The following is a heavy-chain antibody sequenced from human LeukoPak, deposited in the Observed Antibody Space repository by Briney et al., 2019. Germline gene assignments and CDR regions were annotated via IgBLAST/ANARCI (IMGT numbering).Heavy chain of an antibody. D-gene: IGHD3-16*02. CDR3: ARVARYGTHYFDY. CDR2: ISYDGSNK. Sequence: GRSLRLSCAASGFTFSSYAMHWVRQAPGKGLEWVAVISYDGSNKYYADSVKGRFTISRDNSKNTLYLQMNSLRAEDTAVYYCARVARYGTHYFDYWGQGTLVIVSS. V-gene: IGHV3-30-3*01. J-gene: IGHJ4*02. CDR1: GFTFSSYA.